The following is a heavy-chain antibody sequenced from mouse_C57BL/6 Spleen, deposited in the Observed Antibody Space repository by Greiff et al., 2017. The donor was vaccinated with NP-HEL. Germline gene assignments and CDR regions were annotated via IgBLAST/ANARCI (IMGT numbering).Heavy chain of an antibody. Sequence: DVMLVESGEGLVKPGGSLKLSCAASGFTFSSYAMSWVRQTPEKRLEWVAYISSGGDYIYYADTVKGRFTISRDNARNTLYLQMSSLKSEDTAMYYCTREGTIVRYFDVWGTGTTVTVSS. CDR1: GFTFSSYA. CDR2: ISSGGDYI. CDR3: TREGTIVRYFDV. D-gene: IGHD2-5*01. J-gene: IGHJ1*03. V-gene: IGHV5-9-1*02.